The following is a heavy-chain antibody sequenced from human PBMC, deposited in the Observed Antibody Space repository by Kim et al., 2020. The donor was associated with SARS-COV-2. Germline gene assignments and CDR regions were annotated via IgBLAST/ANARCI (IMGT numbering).Heavy chain of an antibody. CDR1: GFTFSNAW. CDR2: IKSKTDGGTT. CDR3: TTFIPIVVVPAAVDY. D-gene: IGHD2-2*01. Sequence: GGSLRLSCAASGFTFSNAWMSWVRQAPGKGLEWVGRIKSKTDGGTTDYAAPVKGRFTISRDDSKNTLYLQMNSLKTEDTAVYYCTTFIPIVVVPAAVDYWGQGTLVTVSS. J-gene: IGHJ4*02. V-gene: IGHV3-15*01.